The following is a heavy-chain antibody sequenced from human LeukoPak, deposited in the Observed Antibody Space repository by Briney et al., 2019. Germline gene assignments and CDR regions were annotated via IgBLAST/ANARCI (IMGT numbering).Heavy chain of an antibody. Sequence: PGGSLRLSCAASGFTFTNYWMSWVRQAPGKGLELVANIKQDRSEKYYVDSVKGRLTISRDNAKNSLYLQMNSLRAEDTAVYYCARLREIPVFGVVTKSTSYFDYWGQGTLVTVSP. V-gene: IGHV3-7*01. CDR2: IKQDRSEK. J-gene: IGHJ4*02. CDR3: ARLREIPVFGVVTKSTSYFDY. CDR1: GFTFTNYW. D-gene: IGHD3-3*01.